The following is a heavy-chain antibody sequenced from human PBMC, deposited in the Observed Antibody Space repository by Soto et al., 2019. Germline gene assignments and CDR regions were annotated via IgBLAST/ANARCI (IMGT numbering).Heavy chain of an antibody. D-gene: IGHD3-22*01. CDR2: LYWDDDQ. CDR1: GFSLSTRGVG. J-gene: IGHJ3*02. CDR3: ANEYYEDNNGYYVSPFVN. Sequence: TLVNPTQTLTLTCTFSGFSLSTRGVGVGWIRQPPGKALEWLALLYWDDDQRSSPSLKSRLPITKYTPKNQVVLTMTNMDPVDTATYYCANEYYEDNNGYYVSPFVNWGQGTMVTVSS. V-gene: IGHV2-5*02.